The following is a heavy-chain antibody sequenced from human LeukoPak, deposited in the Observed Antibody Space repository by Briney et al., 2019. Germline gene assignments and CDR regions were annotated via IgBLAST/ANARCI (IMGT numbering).Heavy chain of an antibody. D-gene: IGHD3-22*01. CDR3: ARDAYYYDSSGYQI. J-gene: IGHJ3*02. CDR1: NSSISSGYY. Sequence: SETLSLTCAVSNSSISSGYYWSWIRQPPGKGLEWIGEINHSGSTNYNPSLKSRVTISVDKSKNQFSLKLSSVTAADTAVYYCARDAYYYDSSGYQIWGQGTMVTVSS. V-gene: IGHV4-34*01. CDR2: INHSGST.